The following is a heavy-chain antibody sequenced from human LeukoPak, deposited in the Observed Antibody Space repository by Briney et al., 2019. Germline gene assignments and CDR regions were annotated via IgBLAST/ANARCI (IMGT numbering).Heavy chain of an antibody. CDR2: IWYDAGEK. CDR1: GFSFSSYG. V-gene: IGHV3-33*01. CDR3: ARLRGNIAFDI. J-gene: IGHJ3*02. Sequence: GGSLRLSCAASGFSFSSYGMLWVRQAPGKGLEWVAVIWYDAGEKFYADSVKGRFAISRDNSKNTLDLQMSSLRAEDTALYYCARLRGNIAFDIWGQGTMVTVSS.